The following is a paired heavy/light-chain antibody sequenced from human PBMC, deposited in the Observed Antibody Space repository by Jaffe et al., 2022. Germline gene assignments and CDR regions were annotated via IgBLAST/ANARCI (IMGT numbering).Heavy chain of an antibody. V-gene: IGHV1-2*02. CDR1: GYTFTGYY. CDR3: ARDQVLRYFDWSRRPGPQPSYYMDV. D-gene: IGHD3-9*01. J-gene: IGHJ6*03. Sequence: QVQLVQSGAEVKKPGASVKVSCKASGYTFTGYYMHWVRQAPGQGLEWMGWINPNSGGTNYAQKFQGRVTMTRDTSISTAYMELSRLRSDDTAVYYCARDQVLRYFDWSRRPGPQPSYYMDVWGKGTTVTVSS. CDR2: INPNSGGT.
Light chain of an antibody. CDR2: EGS. CDR1: SSDVGSYNL. J-gene: IGLJ2*01. CDR3: CSYAGSSTPHVV. V-gene: IGLV2-23*01. Sequence: QSALTQPASVSGSPGQSITISCTGTSSDVGSYNLVSWYQQHPGKAPKLMIYEGSKRPSGVSNRFSGSKSGNTASLTISGLQAEDEADYYCCSYAGSSTPHVVFGGGTKLTVL.